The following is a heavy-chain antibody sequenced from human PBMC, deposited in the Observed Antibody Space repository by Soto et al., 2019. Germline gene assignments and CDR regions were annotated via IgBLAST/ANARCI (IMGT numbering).Heavy chain of an antibody. Sequence: EVQLLESGGGLEQPGGSLRLSCAASGFTFSDYAMSWVRQAPGKGLEWVTTITGSSSNLHYTDSVKGRFAISRDNSRNILFLQMNSLTAEDTAVYYCAKGGAVYGLLTHDYWGQGTLVTVSS. V-gene: IGHV3-23*01. J-gene: IGHJ4*02. CDR2: ITGSSSNL. CDR3: AKGGAVYGLLTHDY. CDR1: GFTFSDYA. D-gene: IGHD3-9*01.